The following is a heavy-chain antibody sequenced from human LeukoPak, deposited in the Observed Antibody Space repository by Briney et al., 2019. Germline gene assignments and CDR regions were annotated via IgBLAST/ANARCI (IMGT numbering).Heavy chain of an antibody. J-gene: IGHJ4*02. D-gene: IGHD6-13*01. CDR2: IYYSGSA. Sequence: SQTLSLTCTVSGGSISSGGYYWSWIRQHPGKGLEWIGYIYYSGSAYYNPSLKSRVTISVDTSENQFSLKLSSVTAADTAVYYCARGYSSSWLGNYYFDYWGQGTLVTVSS. V-gene: IGHV4-31*03. CDR1: GGSISSGGYY. CDR3: ARGYSSSWLGNYYFDY.